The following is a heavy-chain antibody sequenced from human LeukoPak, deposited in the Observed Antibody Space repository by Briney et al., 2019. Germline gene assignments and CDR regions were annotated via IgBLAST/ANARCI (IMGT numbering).Heavy chain of an antibody. J-gene: IGHJ6*03. Sequence: SETLSLTCTVSGGSISSYYWSWIRQPPGKGLEWIGYIYYSGSTNYNPSLKSRVPISVDTSKNQFSLKLSSVTAADTAVYYCAKDGRIAARPLYYMDVWGKGTTVTVSS. CDR2: IYYSGST. CDR1: GGSISSYY. D-gene: IGHD6-6*01. CDR3: AKDGRIAARPLYYMDV. V-gene: IGHV4-59*12.